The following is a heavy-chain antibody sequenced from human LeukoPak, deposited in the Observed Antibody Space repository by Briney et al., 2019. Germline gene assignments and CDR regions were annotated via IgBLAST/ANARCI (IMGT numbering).Heavy chain of an antibody. D-gene: IGHD3-16*02. CDR3: ARGNYDYVWGSYRSLYYFDY. CDR2: IIPIFGTA. V-gene: IGHV1-69*01. J-gene: IGHJ4*02. CDR1: GGTFSSYA. Sequence: SVKVPCKASGGTFSSYAISWVRQAPGQGLEWMGGIIPIFGTANYAQKFQGRVTITADESTSTAYMELSSLRSEDTAVYYCARGNYDYVWGSYRSLYYFDYWGQGTLVTVSS.